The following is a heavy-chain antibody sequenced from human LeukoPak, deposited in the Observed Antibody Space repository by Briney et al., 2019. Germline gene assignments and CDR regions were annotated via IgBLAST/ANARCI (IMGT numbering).Heavy chain of an antibody. CDR3: AKDRGSSGCSDY. CDR2: ISGSGGST. V-gene: IGHV3-23*01. D-gene: IGHD6-19*01. CDR1: GFTFSSYW. J-gene: IGHJ4*02. Sequence: GGSLRLSCAASGFTFSSYWMSWVRQAPGKGLEWVSAISGSGGSTYYADSVKGRFTISRDNSKNTLYLQMNSLRAEDTAVYYCAKDRGSSGCSDYWGQGTLVTVSS.